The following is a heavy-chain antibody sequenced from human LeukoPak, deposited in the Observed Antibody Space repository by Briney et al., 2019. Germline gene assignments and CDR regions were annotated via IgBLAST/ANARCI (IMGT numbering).Heavy chain of an antibody. CDR1: GFTFSAYA. Sequence: PGRSLRLSCAASGFTFSAYALHWVRQAPGKGLEWVAVISYDGNHKFYADSVKGRFTISRDNSENTLDVQMNSLRDDDTAVYYCARDRDYAFDIWGQGTMVTVSS. CDR2: ISYDGNHK. J-gene: IGHJ3*02. CDR3: ARDRDYAFDI. V-gene: IGHV3-30-3*01.